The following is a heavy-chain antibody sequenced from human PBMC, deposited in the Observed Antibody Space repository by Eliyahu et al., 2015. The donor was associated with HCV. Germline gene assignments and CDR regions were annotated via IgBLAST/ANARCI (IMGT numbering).Heavy chain of an antibody. Sequence: QVQLVESGGGVVQPGRSLRXSXXAXGFTFRSXXVHWVRQAPGKGLEWVAVISFDGSNKHYADSVKGRFTISRDNSKSTLYLQMNSLRAEDTAVYYCARDPAVGVYYYYYMDVWGKGTTVTVSS. V-gene: IGHV3-30*04. J-gene: IGHJ6*03. CDR1: GFTFRSXX. CDR3: ARDPAVGVYYYYYMDV. CDR2: ISFDGSNK.